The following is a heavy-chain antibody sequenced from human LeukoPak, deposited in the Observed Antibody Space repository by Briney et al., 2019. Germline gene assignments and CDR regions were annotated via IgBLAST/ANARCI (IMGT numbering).Heavy chain of an antibody. J-gene: IGHJ6*02. CDR3: AVPNSSSNGMDV. Sequence: ASVKVSCKVSGYTLTELSMHWVRQAPGKGLEWMGGFDPEDGETIYAQKFQGRVTMTEDTSTDTAYMELGSLRSDDTAVYYCAVPNSSSNGMDVWGQGTTVTVSS. V-gene: IGHV1-24*01. CDR2: FDPEDGET. D-gene: IGHD6-6*01. CDR1: GYTLTELS.